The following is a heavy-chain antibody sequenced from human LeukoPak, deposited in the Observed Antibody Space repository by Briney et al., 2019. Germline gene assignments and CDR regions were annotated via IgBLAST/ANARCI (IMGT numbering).Heavy chain of an antibody. Sequence: PGGSLRLSCAASGVTFSSYWMSCVRQASGKGLEWVANIKQDGSEKYYVDSVKGRLTISRDNAKNSLYLQMNSLRAEDTAVYYCARVRAHTTPPSIALAGTSYYFDYWGRGTLVTVSS. V-gene: IGHV3-7*02. CDR3: ARVRAHTTPPSIALAGTSYYFDY. D-gene: IGHD6-19*01. CDR1: GVTFSSYW. CDR2: IKQDGSEK. J-gene: IGHJ4*02.